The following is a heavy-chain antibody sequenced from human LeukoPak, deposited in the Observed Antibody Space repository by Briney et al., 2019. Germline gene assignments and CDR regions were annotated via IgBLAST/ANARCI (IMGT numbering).Heavy chain of an antibody. J-gene: IGHJ4*02. Sequence: SETPSLTCTVSGGSISSYYWSWIRQPPGKGLEWIGYIYYSGSTNYNPSLKSRVTISVDTSKNQFSLKLSSVTAADTAVYYCAREKRASVWSGNFDYWGQGTLVTVSS. CDR2: IYYSGST. CDR1: GGSISSYY. D-gene: IGHD3-3*01. CDR3: AREKRASVWSGNFDY. V-gene: IGHV4-59*01.